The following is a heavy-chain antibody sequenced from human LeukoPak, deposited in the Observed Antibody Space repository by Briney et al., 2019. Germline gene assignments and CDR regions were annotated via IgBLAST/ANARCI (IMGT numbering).Heavy chain of an antibody. J-gene: IGHJ5*02. CDR2: IYYSGST. V-gene: IGHV4-39*07. CDR1: GGSISSSSYY. D-gene: IGHD3-10*01. CDR3: ARDFSGSGSYYNVNWFDP. Sequence: PSQTLSLTCAVSGGSISSSSYYWGWIRQPPGKGLEWIGSIYYSGSTYHNPSLKSRVTISVDTSKNQFSLKLSSVTAADTAVYYCARDFSGSGSYYNVNWFDPWGQGTLVTVSS.